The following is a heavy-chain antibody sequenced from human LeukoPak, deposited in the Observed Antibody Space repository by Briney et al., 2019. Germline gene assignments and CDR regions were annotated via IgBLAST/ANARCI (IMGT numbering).Heavy chain of an antibody. CDR2: IYYSGST. Sequence: SETLSLTCTVSGGSISSYYWSWIRQPPGKGLEWIGYIYYSGSTYYNPSLKSRVTISVDTSKNQFSLKLSSVTAADTAVYYCATITGTTWDYWGQGTLVTVSS. V-gene: IGHV4-59*04. J-gene: IGHJ4*02. D-gene: IGHD1-7*01. CDR3: ATITGTTWDY. CDR1: GGSISSYY.